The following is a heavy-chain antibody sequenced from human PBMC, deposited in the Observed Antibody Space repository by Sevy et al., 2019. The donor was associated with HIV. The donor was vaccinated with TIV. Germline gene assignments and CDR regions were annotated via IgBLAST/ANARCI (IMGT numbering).Heavy chain of an antibody. Sequence: GGSLRLSCAASGFTFSNYAMHWVRQAPGKGLEWVAVISYDGSNKYYADSVKGRFTISRDNSKNTLYLQMNSLRAEDTAVYYCARVDEQRWLRLYYFDYWGQGTLVNVS. J-gene: IGHJ4*02. CDR3: ARVDEQRWLRLYYFDY. CDR2: ISYDGSNK. D-gene: IGHD5-12*01. CDR1: GFTFSNYA. V-gene: IGHV3-30*04.